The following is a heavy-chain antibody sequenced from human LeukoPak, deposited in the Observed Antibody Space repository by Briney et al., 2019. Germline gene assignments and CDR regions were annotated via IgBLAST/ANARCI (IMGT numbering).Heavy chain of an antibody. D-gene: IGHD1-26*01. V-gene: IGHV1-69*13. CDR2: IMPLFGTA. J-gene: IGHJ3*02. Sequence: SVKVSCKASGGIFSSYGISWVRQDPGQGLEWMGGIMPLFGTADYAQKFQGRVTITADESKSTAYMELSSLRSEDTAVYYCARDIVGAAYDAFDIWGQGTMVTVSS. CDR1: GGIFSSYG. CDR3: ARDIVGAAYDAFDI.